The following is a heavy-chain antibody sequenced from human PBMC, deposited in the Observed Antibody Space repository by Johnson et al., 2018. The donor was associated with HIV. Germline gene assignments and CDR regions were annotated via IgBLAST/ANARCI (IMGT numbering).Heavy chain of an antibody. V-gene: IGHV3-30*04. CDR2: ISYDGSNK. CDR1: GFTFSSYA. D-gene: IGHD1-7*01. Sequence: QVQLVESGGGVVQPGRSLRLSCAASGFTFSSYAMHWVRQAPGKGLEWVAVISYDGSNKYYADSVKGRFTISRDNSKTTLYLQMNSLRAEDTAVYYCPREDQNWNFDHSFDIWGQGTMVTVSA. J-gene: IGHJ3*02. CDR3: PREDQNWNFDHSFDI.